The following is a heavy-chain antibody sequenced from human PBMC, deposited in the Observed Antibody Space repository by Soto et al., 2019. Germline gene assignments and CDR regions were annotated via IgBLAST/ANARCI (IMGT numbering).Heavy chain of an antibody. Sequence: GGSLRLSCAASGFIVSSNYMSWVRQAPGKGLEWVSVIYSGGSANYADSVKGRFTISRDDSKNTLYLQMNSLRAEDTAVYYCVRDDYGLDVWGQGTAVTVSS. V-gene: IGHV3-53*01. CDR1: GFIVSSNY. CDR2: IYSGGSA. J-gene: IGHJ6*02. CDR3: VRDDYGLDV.